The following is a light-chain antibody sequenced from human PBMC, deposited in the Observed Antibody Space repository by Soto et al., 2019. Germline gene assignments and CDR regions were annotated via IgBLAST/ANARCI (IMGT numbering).Light chain of an antibody. Sequence: DIQMTQSPSSLSASVGDRVTITCQASQDISNYLNWYQHKAGKAPKLLIYDASNLETGVPSRLSGSGSGTDFTFTISSLQPEDIATYYCQQNDNLPLTFGGGTKVEIK. V-gene: IGKV1-33*01. J-gene: IGKJ4*01. CDR2: DAS. CDR3: QQNDNLPLT. CDR1: QDISNY.